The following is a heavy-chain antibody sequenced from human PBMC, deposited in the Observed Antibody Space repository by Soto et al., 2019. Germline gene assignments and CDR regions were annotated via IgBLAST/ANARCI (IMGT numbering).Heavy chain of an antibody. CDR2: ISGSGDST. J-gene: IGHJ5*02. CDR1: GFTFNNYA. CDR3: AKRDRQGSATPFFDP. Sequence: EVQLLESGGGLVLPGGSLRLSCAASGFTFNNYAMNWVRQAPGKGLEWVSEISGSGDSTFFTDSVKGRFTISRDNSKNTLYLQMNSLRAEDTAIYYCAKRDRQGSATPFFDPWGPGTLVSVSS. V-gene: IGHV3-23*01. D-gene: IGHD2-15*01.